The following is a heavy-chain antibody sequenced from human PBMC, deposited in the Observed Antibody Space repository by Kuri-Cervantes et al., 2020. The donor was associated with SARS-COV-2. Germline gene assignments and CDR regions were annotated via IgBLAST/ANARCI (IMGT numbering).Heavy chain of an antibody. Sequence: GESLKISCVVFGFDFGNYGINWVRQAPGKGLEWISYITSRSSTIYYADSVKGRFTISRDNAKNSLYLQMNSLRAEDTAVYYCASGLTRDYWGQGTLVTVSS. D-gene: IGHD3/OR15-3a*01. V-gene: IGHV3-48*01. CDR1: GFDFGNYG. J-gene: IGHJ4*02. CDR3: ASGLTRDY. CDR2: ITSRSSTI.